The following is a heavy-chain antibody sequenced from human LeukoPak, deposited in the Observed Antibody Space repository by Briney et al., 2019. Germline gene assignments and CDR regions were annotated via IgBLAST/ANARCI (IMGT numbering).Heavy chain of an antibody. CDR2: ISGSGGNT. D-gene: IGHD7-27*01. Sequence: PGGSLRLSCAASEFAFSRYAMSWVRQAPGRGLEWVSAISGSGGNTNYAESVRGRFTISRDNSKNTLYLQMNSLRAEDTAVYYCAKETGDLSPYFDYWGQGTLVTVSS. CDR1: EFAFSRYA. V-gene: IGHV3-23*01. CDR3: AKETGDLSPYFDY. J-gene: IGHJ4*02.